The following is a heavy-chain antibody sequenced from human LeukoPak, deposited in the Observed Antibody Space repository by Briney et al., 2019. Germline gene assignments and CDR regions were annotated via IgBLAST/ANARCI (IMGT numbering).Heavy chain of an antibody. D-gene: IGHD6-13*01. CDR2: ISGSGGST. CDR3: AKEQGIAAAGDFDY. J-gene: IGHJ4*02. CDR1: GFIFRNYG. Sequence: GGTLRLSCAASGFIFRNYGMSWVRQAPGKGLEWVSAISGSGGSTYYADSVKGRFTISRDNSKNTLYLQMNSLRAEDTAVYYCAKEQGIAAAGDFDYWGQGTLVTVSS. V-gene: IGHV3-23*01.